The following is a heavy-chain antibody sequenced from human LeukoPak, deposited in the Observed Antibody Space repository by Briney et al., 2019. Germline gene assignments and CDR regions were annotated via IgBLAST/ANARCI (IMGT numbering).Heavy chain of an antibody. J-gene: IGHJ4*02. V-gene: IGHV1-8*01. CDR2: MNPNSGNT. CDR1: GYTFTSYD. CDR3: ASTSGQWEPPFFDY. D-gene: IGHD1-26*01. Sequence: ASVKVSCKASGYTFTSYDINWVRQATGQGLEWMGWMNPNSGNTGYAQKFQGRVTMTRNPSISTAYMELSSLRSEDTAVYYCASTSGQWEPPFFDYWGQGTLVTVSS.